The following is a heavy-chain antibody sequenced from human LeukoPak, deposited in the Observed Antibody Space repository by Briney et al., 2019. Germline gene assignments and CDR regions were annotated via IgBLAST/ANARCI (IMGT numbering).Heavy chain of an antibody. D-gene: IGHD6-19*01. CDR3: ARGPSVGSGWSPDL. J-gene: IGHJ5*02. V-gene: IGHV3-48*03. CDR2: ITSSASTV. Sequence: GGSLRLSCAASGFTFGNYEMNWVRQAPGKGLEWVSYITSSASTVYYAGSVKGRFTISRDNAKNSLYLQMNSLRAEDTAIYYCARGPSVGSGWSPDLWGQGTLVTVSS. CDR1: GFTFGNYE.